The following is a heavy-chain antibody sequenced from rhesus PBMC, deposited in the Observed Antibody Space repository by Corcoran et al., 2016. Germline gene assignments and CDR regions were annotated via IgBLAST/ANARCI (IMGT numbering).Heavy chain of an antibody. CDR1: GGSVSGYW. J-gene: IGHJ4*01. Sequence: QVQLQQWGEGLVKPSETLSLTCAVYGGSVSGYWWGWIRQPPGKGREWIGRIRSGGRTNYTPSLRSRVTISIDTSKNQFSLKLSPVTAADTAVYYCARHGGRQRLVTYYFDYWGQGVLVTVSS. CDR2: IRSGGRT. CDR3: ARHGGRQRLVTYYFDY. D-gene: IGHD6S26*01. V-gene: IGHV4-160*01.